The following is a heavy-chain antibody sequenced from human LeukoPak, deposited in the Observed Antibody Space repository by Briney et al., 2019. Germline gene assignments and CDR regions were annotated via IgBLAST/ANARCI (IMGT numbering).Heavy chain of an antibody. Sequence: GGSLRLSCAASGFTFNRHTMHWVRQAPGKGLEGVAAISFDGNDKYYADSVKGRFTISRDSSKNTLYLQMNSLRAEDTAVYYCAREEGGAGLYGFDIWGQGTMVTVSS. CDR2: ISFDGNDK. CDR3: AREEGGAGLYGFDI. J-gene: IGHJ3*02. V-gene: IGHV3-30-3*01. CDR1: GFTFNRHT. D-gene: IGHD1-26*01.